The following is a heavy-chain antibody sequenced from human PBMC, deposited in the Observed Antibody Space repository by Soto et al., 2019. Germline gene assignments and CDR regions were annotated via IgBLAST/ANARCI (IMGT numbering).Heavy chain of an antibody. CDR2: IRSKPNTDAT. CDR3: TRHDDCSGGSCYSGDYYYMDV. CDR1: GFTFSDSA. D-gene: IGHD2-15*01. J-gene: IGHJ6*03. Sequence: EVQLVESGGGLVQPGGSLKLSCAASGFTFSDSAMHWVRQASGKGLEWVGRIRSKPNTDATAYGASVKGRCTISSDDSKNTAYLQMNGQKTEDTAVYYCTRHDDCSGGSCYSGDYYYMDVWGKGTTVTVSS. V-gene: IGHV3-73*01.